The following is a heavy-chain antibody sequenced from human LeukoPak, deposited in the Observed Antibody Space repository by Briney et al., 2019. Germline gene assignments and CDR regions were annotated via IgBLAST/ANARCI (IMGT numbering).Heavy chain of an antibody. CDR2: ISSSSSYI. V-gene: IGHV3-21*01. Sequence: PGGSLRLSCAASGFTFSSYSMNWVRQAPGKGLEWVSSISSSSSYIYYADSVKGRFTISRDNAKNSLYLQMSSLRAEDTAVYYCAKDTAMGYYYGMDVWGQGTTVTVSS. J-gene: IGHJ6*02. CDR3: AKDTAMGYYYGMDV. D-gene: IGHD5-18*01. CDR1: GFTFSSYS.